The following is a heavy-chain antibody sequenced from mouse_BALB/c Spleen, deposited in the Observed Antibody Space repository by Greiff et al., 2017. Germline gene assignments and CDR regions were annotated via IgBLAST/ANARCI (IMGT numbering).Heavy chain of an antibody. D-gene: IGHD4-1*01. CDR1: GFTFSSYT. Sequence: EVHLVESGGGLVKPGGSLKLSCAASGFTFSSYTMSWVRQTPEKRLEWVATISSGGSYTYYPDSVKGRFTISRDNAKNTLYLQMSSLKSEDTAMYYCTSLTGTWFAYWGQGTLVTVSA. CDR3: TSLTGTWFAY. V-gene: IGHV5-6-4*01. J-gene: IGHJ3*01. CDR2: ISSGGSYT.